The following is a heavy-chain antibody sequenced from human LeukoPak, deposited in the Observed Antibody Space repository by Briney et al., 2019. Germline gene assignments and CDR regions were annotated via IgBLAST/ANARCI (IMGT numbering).Heavy chain of an antibody. CDR2: IFANGHVT. CDR1: GFTISIHH. V-gene: IGHV3-64D*09. J-gene: IGHJ6*02. CDR3: VKSPSDGLDV. Sequence: GGSLILSCSASGFTISIHHMHWVRQAPGKGLEYVSTIFANGHVTSYAASVKGRFTTSRDDSKNTVYLQMSSLRPEDTAVYYCVKSPSDGLDVWGQGATVTVSS.